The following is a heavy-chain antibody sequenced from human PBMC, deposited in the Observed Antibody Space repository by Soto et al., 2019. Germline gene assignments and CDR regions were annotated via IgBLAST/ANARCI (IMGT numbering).Heavy chain of an antibody. D-gene: IGHD6-13*01. CDR1: GSTFSNYW. CDR2: INGDGSSS. J-gene: IGHJ4*02. Sequence: GGSLRLSCAASGSTFSNYWMHWVRQAPGKGLVWVSRINGDGSSSSYADSVKGRFTISRDNAKNTLYLQMNSLRAEDTAVYYCAMYSSTWHAVDYWGQGTLVTVSS. CDR3: AMYSSTWHAVDY. V-gene: IGHV3-74*01.